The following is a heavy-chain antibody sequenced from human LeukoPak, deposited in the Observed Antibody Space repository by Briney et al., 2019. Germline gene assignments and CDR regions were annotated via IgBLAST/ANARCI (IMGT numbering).Heavy chain of an antibody. CDR1: GGSFSGYY. V-gene: IGHV4-34*01. Sequence: SETLSLTCAVYGGSFSGYYWSWIRQPPGKGLEWIGEINHSGSTNYNPSLKSRVTISVDTSKNQFSLKLSSVTAADTAVYYCASGHYYGSGSYYRNWGQGTLVTVSS. CDR3: ASGHYYGSGSYYRN. J-gene: IGHJ4*02. CDR2: INHSGST. D-gene: IGHD3-10*01.